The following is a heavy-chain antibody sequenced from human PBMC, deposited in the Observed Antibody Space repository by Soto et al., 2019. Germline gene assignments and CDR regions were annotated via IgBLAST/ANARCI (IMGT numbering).Heavy chain of an antibody. Sequence: GSGPTLVNPTETLTLTCTVSGFSLSNARMGVSWIRQPPGKALEWLAHIFSNDEKSYSTSLKSRLTISKDTSKSQVVLTMTNMDPVDTATYYCARVIYSSSWYQPFTFDYWGQGTLVTVSS. D-gene: IGHD6-13*01. J-gene: IGHJ4*02. CDR3: ARVIYSSSWYQPFTFDY. CDR1: GFSLSNARMG. CDR2: IFSNDEK. V-gene: IGHV2-26*01.